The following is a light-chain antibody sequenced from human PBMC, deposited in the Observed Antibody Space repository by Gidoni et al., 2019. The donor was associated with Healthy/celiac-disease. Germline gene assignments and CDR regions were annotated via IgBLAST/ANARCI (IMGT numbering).Light chain of an antibody. J-gene: IGKJ2*01. CDR3: HQYSTYPYT. CDR2: SAY. V-gene: IGKV1-16*02. Sequence: DIQMTQSPSSLSASVGDQVTITCRASQDITTYLAWIQQKPGKAPKSLIYSAYSLQSGVPSKFTGSGSGTNFTLTISSLQPEDFATYYCHQYSTYPYTFGQGTKLEIK. CDR1: QDITTY.